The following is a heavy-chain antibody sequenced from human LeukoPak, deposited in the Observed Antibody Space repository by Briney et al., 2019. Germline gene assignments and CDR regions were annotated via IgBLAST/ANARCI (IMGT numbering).Heavy chain of an antibody. CDR1: GYTFTGYY. CDR3: ARVLGSMTTVTNFDY. CDR2: INPNSGGT. J-gene: IGHJ4*02. Sequence: ASVKVSCKASGYTFTGYYMHWVRQAPGQGLEWMGWINPNSGGTNYAQKFQGRVTMTRDTSISTAYMELSRLRSDDTAVYYCARVLGSMTTVTNFDYWGQGTLVTVSS. V-gene: IGHV1-2*02. D-gene: IGHD4-17*01.